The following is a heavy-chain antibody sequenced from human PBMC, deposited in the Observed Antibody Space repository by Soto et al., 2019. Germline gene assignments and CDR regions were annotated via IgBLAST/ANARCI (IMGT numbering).Heavy chain of an antibody. V-gene: IGHV4-39*01. CDR3: ASGYDILTGYPRGDYYGMDV. J-gene: IGHJ6*02. CDR2: IYYSGST. D-gene: IGHD3-9*01. CDR1: GGSISSSSYY. Sequence: QLQLQESGPGLVKPSETLSLTCTVSGGSISSSSYYWGWIRQPPGKGLEWIGSIYYSGSTYYNPSLKSRVTISVDTSKNQFSLKLSSVTAADTAVYYCASGYDILTGYPRGDYYGMDVWGQGTTGTVSS.